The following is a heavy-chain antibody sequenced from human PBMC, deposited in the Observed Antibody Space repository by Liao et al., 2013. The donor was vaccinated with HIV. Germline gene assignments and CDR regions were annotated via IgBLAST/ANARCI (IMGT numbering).Heavy chain of an antibody. J-gene: IGHJ1*01. CDR2: IYTSGST. CDR3: ASSGSGSTAEYFQH. Sequence: QVQLQESGPGLVKPSQTLSLTCTVSGGSISSGSYYWSWIRQPAGKGLEWIGRIYTSGSTNYNPSLKSRVTISVDTSKNQFSLKVRYVTAADTAVYYCASSGSGSTAEYFQHWGQGTLVTVSS. CDR1: GGSISSGSYY. D-gene: IGHD3-10*01. V-gene: IGHV4-61*02.